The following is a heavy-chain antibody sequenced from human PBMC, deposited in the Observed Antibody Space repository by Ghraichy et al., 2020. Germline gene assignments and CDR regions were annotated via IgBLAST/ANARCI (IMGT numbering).Heavy chain of an antibody. D-gene: IGHD1-26*01. Sequence: ASVKVSCKASGYTFTGYYIHWVRQAPGQRLEWMGRIIPNSGGTTYTQNFQGRVTMTRDTSISTAYMELTNLRSEDTAVYYCAREGGGIVEAANQYWGQGTLVAVSP. CDR3: AREGGGIVEAANQY. CDR1: GYTFTGYY. CDR2: IIPNSGGT. V-gene: IGHV1-2*06. J-gene: IGHJ1*01.